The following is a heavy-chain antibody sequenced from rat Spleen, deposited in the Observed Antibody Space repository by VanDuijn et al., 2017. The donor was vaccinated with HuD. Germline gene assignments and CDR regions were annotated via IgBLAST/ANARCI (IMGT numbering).Heavy chain of an antibody. CDR1: GFTVSDYN. Sequence: EVQLVETGGGLVQPGRSLKLSCAASGFTVSDYNMAWVRQAPKKGLEWVATISYDGRSTYYRDSVKGRFTISRDDAKNTLYLQMDSLRSEDTATYYCAVAGYGYWGHGVMVTVSS. CDR3: AVAGYGY. V-gene: IGHV5-7*01. CDR2: ISYDGRST. J-gene: IGHJ2*01. D-gene: IGHD1-7*01.